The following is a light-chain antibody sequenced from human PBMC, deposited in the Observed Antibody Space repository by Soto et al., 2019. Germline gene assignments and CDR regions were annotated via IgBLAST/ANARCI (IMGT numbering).Light chain of an antibody. CDR3: QQSYSSPYT. Sequence: DIQMTQSPSSLSASVGDRVTITCRASQTISSYLHWYQQKPGKDPRLLIYATSNLNGGVPSRFSGSGSRTDFSLTISSLQPDDFATYYCQQSYSSPYTFGQGTNLDI. CDR1: QTISSY. CDR2: ATS. V-gene: IGKV1-39*01. J-gene: IGKJ2*01.